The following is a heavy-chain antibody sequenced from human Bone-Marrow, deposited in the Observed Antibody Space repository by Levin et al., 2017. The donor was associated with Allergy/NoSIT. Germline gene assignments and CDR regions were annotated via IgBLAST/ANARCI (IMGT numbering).Heavy chain of an antibody. Sequence: SETLSLTCTVSGGSISSGGYYWSWIRQHPGKGLEWIGYIYYSGSTYYNPSLKSRVTISVDTSKNQFSLKLSSVTAADTAVYYCARDWDCSGGSCYKFDPWGQGTLVTVSS. CDR1: GGSISSGGYY. CDR3: ARDWDCSGGSCYKFDP. V-gene: IGHV4-31*03. D-gene: IGHD2-15*01. J-gene: IGHJ5*02. CDR2: IYYSGST.